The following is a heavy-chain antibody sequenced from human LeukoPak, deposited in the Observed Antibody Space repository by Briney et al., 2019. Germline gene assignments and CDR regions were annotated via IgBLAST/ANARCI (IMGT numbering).Heavy chain of an antibody. CDR1: GYTFTGYY. V-gene: IGHV1-2*02. CDR3: ARSGEQLWLPGDY. Sequence: ASVKVSCKASGYTFTGYYMHWVRQAPGQGLEWMGWINPNSGGTNYAQKFQGRVTMTRDTSIGTAYMELSRLRSDDTAVYYCARSGEQLWLPGDYWGQGTLVTVSS. J-gene: IGHJ4*02. CDR2: INPNSGGT. D-gene: IGHD5-18*01.